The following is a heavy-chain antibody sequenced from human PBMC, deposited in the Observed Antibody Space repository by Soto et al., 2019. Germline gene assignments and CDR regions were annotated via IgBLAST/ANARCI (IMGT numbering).Heavy chain of an antibody. CDR3: ARRYCSSASCPRNYYGMDV. CDR1: GYNFASYW. D-gene: IGHD2-2*01. Sequence: GESLNISCQGSGYNFASYWISWVRQMPGKGLEWMGRIDPIDSYTNYSPSFQGHVTISADKSISTAYLQWSSLKASDTAMYYCARRYCSSASCPRNYYGMDVWGQGTMVTVSS. V-gene: IGHV5-10-1*01. J-gene: IGHJ6*02. CDR2: IDPIDSYT.